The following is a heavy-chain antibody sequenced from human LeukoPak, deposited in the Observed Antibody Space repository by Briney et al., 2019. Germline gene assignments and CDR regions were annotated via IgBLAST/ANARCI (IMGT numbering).Heavy chain of an antibody. CDR2: ISWNCGSI. J-gene: IGHJ4*02. CDR1: GFTFDDYA. Sequence: GRSLRLSCAASGFTFDDYAMHWVRQAPGKGLEWVSGISWNCGSIGYADSVKGRFTISRDNGKNSLYLQMNSLRAEDTAVYSCAKDAGAGGYDYGWGSYRYNPFDYWGQGTLVTVSS. V-gene: IGHV3-9*01. D-gene: IGHD3-16*02. CDR3: AKDAGAGGYDYGWGSYRYNPFDY.